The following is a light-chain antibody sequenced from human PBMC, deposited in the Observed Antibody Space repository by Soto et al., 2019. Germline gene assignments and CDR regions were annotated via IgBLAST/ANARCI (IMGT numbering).Light chain of an antibody. J-gene: IGKJ5*01. CDR2: AAS. CDR1: QGISSW. CDR3: QQANSFRPN. Sequence: DIQMTQSPSSVSASVGERVTITCRASQGISSWLGWYQQKPGKAPKLLIYAASSLQSGVPSRFSGSGSGTDFTLTISSLQPEDFATYYCQQANSFRPNFGQGTRLEIK. V-gene: IGKV1D-12*01.